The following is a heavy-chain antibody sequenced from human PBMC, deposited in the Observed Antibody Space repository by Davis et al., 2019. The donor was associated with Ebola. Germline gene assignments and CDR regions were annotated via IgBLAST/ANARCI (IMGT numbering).Heavy chain of an antibody. J-gene: IGHJ6*02. CDR2: INSDGSST. Sequence: GESLKISCAASGFTFSSYWMHWVRQAPGKGLVWVSRINSDGSSTSYADSVKGRFTISRDNAKNTLYLQMNSLRAEDTAVHYCARAQYYDFWSGYSPSGVWGQGTTVTVSS. V-gene: IGHV3-74*01. CDR3: ARAQYYDFWSGYSPSGV. D-gene: IGHD3-3*01. CDR1: GFTFSSYW.